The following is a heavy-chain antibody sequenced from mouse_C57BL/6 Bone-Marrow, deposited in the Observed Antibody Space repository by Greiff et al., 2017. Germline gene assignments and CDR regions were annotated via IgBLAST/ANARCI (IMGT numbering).Heavy chain of an antibody. V-gene: IGHV1-42*01. J-gene: IGHJ4*01. CDR3: ARGKDYGSSFAMDY. CDR1: GYSFTGYY. Sequence: VHVKQSGPELVKPGASVKISCKASGYSFTGYYMNWVKQSPEKSLEWIGEINPSTGGTTYNQKFKAKATLTVDKSSGTAYMQLKSLTSEGSAVYYCARGKDYGSSFAMDYWGQGTSVTVSS. CDR2: INPSTGGT. D-gene: IGHD1-1*01.